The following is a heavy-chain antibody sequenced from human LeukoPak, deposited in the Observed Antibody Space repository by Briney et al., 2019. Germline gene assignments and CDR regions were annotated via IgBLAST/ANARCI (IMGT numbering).Heavy chain of an antibody. CDR1: GFTFSNFA. V-gene: IGHV3-23*01. CDR3: AKLGEDSYSTGWPRDY. CDR2: ISGSGTST. D-gene: IGHD6-19*01. J-gene: IGHJ4*02. Sequence: PGGSLRLSCAASGFTFSNFAMSWVRQAPGKGLEWVSGISGSGTSTYYADSVMGRFTISRDNSKNTLYLQMNSLRAEDTAVYYCAKLGEDSYSTGWPRDYWGQGTLVTVSS.